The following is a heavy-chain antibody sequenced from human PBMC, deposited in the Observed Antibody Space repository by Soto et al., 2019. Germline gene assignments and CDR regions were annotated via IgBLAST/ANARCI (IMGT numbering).Heavy chain of an antibody. CDR2: IYYSGIT. D-gene: IGHD3-9*01. Sequence: QLQLQESGPGLVKPSETLSLTCTVSGGSISSSSYYWGWIRQPPGKGLEWIGSIYYSGITYHIPSLKIRVTISVDTSKNQFSLKLSSVTAADTAVYYCASSILTGYYSPFDYWGQGTLVTVSS. V-gene: IGHV4-39*01. CDR1: GGSISSSSYY. CDR3: ASSILTGYYSPFDY. J-gene: IGHJ4*02.